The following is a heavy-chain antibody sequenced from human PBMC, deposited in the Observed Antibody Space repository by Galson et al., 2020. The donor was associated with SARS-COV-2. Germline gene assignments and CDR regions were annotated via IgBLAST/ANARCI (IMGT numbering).Heavy chain of an antibody. CDR1: GFTFSSYA. D-gene: IGHD3-22*01. V-gene: IGHV3-23*01. CDR3: ARAIHPDSDYYSTSTNYYYMDV. CDR2: ITGSGRST. Sequence: GESLKISCAASGFTFSSYAMSWVRQAPGKGLEWVSGITGSGRSTYYADSVQGRFTISRDNSKNTLYLQMNSLRAEDTAAYYCARAIHPDSDYYSTSTNYYYMDVWGKGTTVTISS. J-gene: IGHJ6*03.